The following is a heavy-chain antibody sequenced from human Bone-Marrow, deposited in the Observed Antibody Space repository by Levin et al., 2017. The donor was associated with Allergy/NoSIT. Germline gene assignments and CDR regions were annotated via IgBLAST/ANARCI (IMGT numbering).Heavy chain of an antibody. CDR2: ITADGSST. CDR1: GFEFRAFV. Sequence: LSLTCAASGFEFRAFVMNWVRQAPGKGLQWVSAITADGSSTYYSDSVKGRFIISRDHSKHTVFLRMTVLRCDDTALYYCAKDAHGRDHPNAYDVWGLGTVVAVSS. J-gene: IGHJ3*01. CDR3: AKDAHGRDHPNAYDV. V-gene: IGHV3-23*01.